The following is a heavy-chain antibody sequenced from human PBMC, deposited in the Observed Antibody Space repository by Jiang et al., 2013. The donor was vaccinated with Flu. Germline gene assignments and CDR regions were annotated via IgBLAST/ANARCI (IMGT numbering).Heavy chain of an antibody. D-gene: IGHD6-13*01. J-gene: IGHJ4*02. CDR2: INPNSGDR. Sequence: GAEVKKPGASVKVSCKTSGYTFIANYIHWVRQAPGQGLEWMGRINPNSGDRGYTEKFQGRVTITADESTTTANMELSSLISEDTAVYYCARDETGYGSSWFPFWGQGTLVTVSS. CDR1: GYTFIANY. V-gene: IGHV1-2*06. CDR3: ARDETGYGSSWFPF.